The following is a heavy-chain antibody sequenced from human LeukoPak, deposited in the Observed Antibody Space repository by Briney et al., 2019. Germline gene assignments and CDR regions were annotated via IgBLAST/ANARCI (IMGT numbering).Heavy chain of an antibody. J-gene: IGHJ4*02. CDR3: TRLAVSSIWSVYFDY. V-gene: IGHV5-51*01. CDR2: IYPGDSNT. CDR1: GYSFTNYW. Sequence: GESLKISCKGSGYSFTNYWIGWVRQMPGKGLEWMGIIYPGDSNTRYSPSFQGQVTISADKSISTAYLQWSSPKASDTAIYYCTRLAVSSIWSVYFDYWGQGTLVTVSS. D-gene: IGHD6-13*01.